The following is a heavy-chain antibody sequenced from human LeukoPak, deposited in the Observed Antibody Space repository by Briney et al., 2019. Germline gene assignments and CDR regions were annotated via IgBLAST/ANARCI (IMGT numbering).Heavy chain of an antibody. CDR2: ISGSGGNT. J-gene: IGHJ4*02. V-gene: IGHV3-23*01. CDR1: GFTFSSYA. Sequence: GGSLRLSCAASGFTFSSYAMSWVRQAPGKGLEWVSAISGSGGNTYYADFVKGRFTISRDNSKNTLYLQMDSLRAEDTAVYYCAKDSWRYDYWGQGTLVTVSS. CDR3: AKDSWRYDY.